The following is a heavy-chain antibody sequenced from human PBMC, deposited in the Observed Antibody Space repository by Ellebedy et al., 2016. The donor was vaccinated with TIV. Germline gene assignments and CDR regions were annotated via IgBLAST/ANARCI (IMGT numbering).Heavy chain of an antibody. Sequence: GESLKISCAASGFTFSPYAMAWVRQAPGKGLEWVSGIVGSGAEKYADSVKGRFTISRDNAKNSLYLQMNSLRAEDTALYYCARDHTATPHDYWGQGTLVTVSS. V-gene: IGHV3-69-1*01. CDR1: GFTFSPYA. CDR2: IVGSGAE. D-gene: IGHD5-18*01. J-gene: IGHJ4*02. CDR3: ARDHTATPHDY.